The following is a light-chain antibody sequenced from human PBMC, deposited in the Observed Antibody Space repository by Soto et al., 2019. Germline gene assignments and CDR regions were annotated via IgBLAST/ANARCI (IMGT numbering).Light chain of an antibody. CDR2: GVS. CDR3: SSHAGIINVV. CDR1: SNDVGAFNY. Sequence: SVLTQPASVSGSPGQSITISCTGSSNDVGAFNYVSWYRHSPGEAPKVLIRGVSIRPSGVSIRFSASKSANTASLTISGLLAEDEADYYCSSHAGIINVVFGGGTQLTVL. V-gene: IGLV2-14*03. J-gene: IGLJ3*02.